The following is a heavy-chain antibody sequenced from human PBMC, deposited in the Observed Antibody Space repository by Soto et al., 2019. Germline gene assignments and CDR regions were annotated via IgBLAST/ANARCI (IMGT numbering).Heavy chain of an antibody. CDR2: IWYDGSNK. D-gene: IGHD2-15*01. CDR3: AREGWSKFYGDFDY. J-gene: IGHJ4*02. Sequence: GGSLRLSCAASGFTFSSYGMHWVRQAPGKGLEWVAVIWYDGSNKYYADSVKGRFTISRDNSKNTLYLQMNSLRAEDTAVYYCAREGWSKFYGDFDYWGQGTLVTVSS. CDR1: GFTFSSYG. V-gene: IGHV3-33*08.